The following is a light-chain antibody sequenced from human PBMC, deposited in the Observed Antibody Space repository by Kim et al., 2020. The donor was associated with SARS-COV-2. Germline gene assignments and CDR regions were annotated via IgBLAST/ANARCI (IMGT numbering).Light chain of an antibody. CDR2: KAS. J-gene: IGKJ2*01. Sequence: ASVGDRVNSTRRASQSIGYWLAWYQQRPGKAPNLLIYKASSLESGVPSRFSGGGSGTEFTLTISSLQPDDFATYFCQQYNILPYTFGQGTKLEI. V-gene: IGKV1-5*03. CDR3: QQYNILPYT. CDR1: QSIGYW.